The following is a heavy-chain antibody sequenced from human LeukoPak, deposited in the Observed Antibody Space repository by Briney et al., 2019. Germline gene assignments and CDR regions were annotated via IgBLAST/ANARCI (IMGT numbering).Heavy chain of an antibody. Sequence: PSETLSLTCTVSGGSISSSSYYWGWIRQPPGKGLEWIGSIYYSGSTNYNPSLKSRVTISVDTSKNQFSLKLSSVTAADTAVYYCARVRAYCGGDCYAGYFDYWGQGTLVTVSS. D-gene: IGHD2-21*02. J-gene: IGHJ4*02. CDR1: GGSISSSSYY. V-gene: IGHV4-39*07. CDR2: IYYSGST. CDR3: ARVRAYCGGDCYAGYFDY.